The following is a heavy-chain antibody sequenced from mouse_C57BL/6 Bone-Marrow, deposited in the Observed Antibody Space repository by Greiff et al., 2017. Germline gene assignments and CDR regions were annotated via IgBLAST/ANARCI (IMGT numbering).Heavy chain of an antibody. D-gene: IGHD1-1*01. CDR2: IYPRDGST. CDR3: ERVEVDGSGGDGYFDV. Sequence: QVQLKESGPELVKPGASVKLSCKASGYTFTSYDINWVKQRPGQGLEWIGWIYPRDGSTKYNEKFKGKATLTVDTSSSTAYMELHSLTSEDSAVYFCERVEVDGSGGDGYFDVWGKGTTVTVSS. V-gene: IGHV1-85*01. CDR1: GYTFTSYD. J-gene: IGHJ1*03.